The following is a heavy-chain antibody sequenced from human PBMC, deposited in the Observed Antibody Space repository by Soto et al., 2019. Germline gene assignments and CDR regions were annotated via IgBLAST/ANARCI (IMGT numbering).Heavy chain of an antibody. J-gene: IGHJ6*02. V-gene: IGHV4-39*01. CDR1: SGSISSNRYL. Sequence: PSETLSLTCSVPSGSISSNRYLWGWIRQPPGKGLEWIGAILYSGDTYYSESLKSRVTMSVDTAKNQFSLKLNSVTAADTAVYYCARQGRNTKIVILRHYATDFWGQGTAVTVSS. CDR2: ILYSGDT. CDR3: ARQGRNTKIVILRHYATDF. D-gene: IGHD3-22*01.